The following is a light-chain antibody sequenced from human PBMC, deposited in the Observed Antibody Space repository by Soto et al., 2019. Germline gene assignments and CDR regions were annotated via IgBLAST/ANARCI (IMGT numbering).Light chain of an antibody. Sequence: QPALTQPASVSGSPGQSITISCTGTSSDVGGYDYVSWFQQHPGKAPKLMIFEVSNRPSGVSYRFSGSKSGNTASLTISGLQAEDEADYYCSSYTITNHYVFGTGTKVTVL. CDR1: SSDVGGYDY. V-gene: IGLV2-14*01. J-gene: IGLJ1*01. CDR3: SSYTITNHYV. CDR2: EVS.